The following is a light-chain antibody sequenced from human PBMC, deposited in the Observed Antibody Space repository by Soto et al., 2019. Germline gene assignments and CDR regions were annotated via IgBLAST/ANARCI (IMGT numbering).Light chain of an antibody. CDR1: SSNIGSNT. Sequence: QPVLTQPPSASETPGQRLTISCSGSSSNIGSNTVNWYQQLPGAAPKLLIYSNDQRPSGVPDRFSGSNSGTSASLAIIGLQSEDEADYYCSAWDDRLNGWLFGGGTKLTVL. V-gene: IGLV1-44*01. CDR2: SND. J-gene: IGLJ3*02. CDR3: SAWDDRLNGWL.